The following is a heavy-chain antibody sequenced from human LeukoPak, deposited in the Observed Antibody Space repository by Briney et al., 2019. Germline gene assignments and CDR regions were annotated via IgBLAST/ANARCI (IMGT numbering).Heavy chain of an antibody. D-gene: IGHD4-11*01. CDR1: GGSISSGGYS. Sequence: SETLSLTCADSGGSISSGGYSWSWIRQPPGKGLEWIGYIYHSGSTYYNPSLKSRVTISVDRSKNQFSLKLSSVTAADTAVYYCARSTTVTTLDYYGMDVWGQGTTVTVSS. CDR2: IYHSGST. J-gene: IGHJ6*02. V-gene: IGHV4-30-2*01. CDR3: ARSTTVTTLDYYGMDV.